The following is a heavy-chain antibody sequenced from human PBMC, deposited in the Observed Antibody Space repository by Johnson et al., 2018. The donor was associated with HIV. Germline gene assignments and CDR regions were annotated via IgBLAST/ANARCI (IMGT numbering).Heavy chain of an antibody. CDR3: ARVLWSGGSCYSDAFDV. CDR1: GFTFDDYG. CDR2: IYWNGVRT. Sequence: VQLVESGGGVVQPGRSLRLSCAASGFTFDDYGMSWVRQAPGKGLEWVSGIYWNGVRTGYGDSVKGRFTISRANAKSSLYLQMNSLRAGDTALYDCARVLWSGGSCYSDAFDVLGQGTMVTVSS. D-gene: IGHD2-15*01. J-gene: IGHJ3*01. V-gene: IGHV3-20*01.